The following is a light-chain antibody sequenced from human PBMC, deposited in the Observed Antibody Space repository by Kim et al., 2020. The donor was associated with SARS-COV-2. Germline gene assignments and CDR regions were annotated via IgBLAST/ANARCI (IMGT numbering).Light chain of an antibody. CDR2: GAS. CDR3: QQSGNPPPGAT. CDR1: QSISSTY. J-gene: IGKJ4*01. V-gene: IGKV3-20*01. Sequence: EIVLTQSPGTLSLSPGERATHYCRASQSISSTYLAWYQQKLGQSPRLLIYGASSRATGIPDRFSGSGSGTDFTLTISRLESEDFALYYCQQSGNPPPGATFGGGTTVDI.